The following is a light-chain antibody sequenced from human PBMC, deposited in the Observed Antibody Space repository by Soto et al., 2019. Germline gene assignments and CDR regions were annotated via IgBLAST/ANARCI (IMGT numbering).Light chain of an antibody. J-gene: IGKJ2*01. V-gene: IGKV3-11*01. Sequence: EIVLTQSPATLSLSPVERATLSCRASQSVSSRLAWYQHKPGQAPRLLIYDASNRAPGIPARFSGSGSGTDFTLTISSLEPEDFAVYYCQQRYSWVYTFGQGTSLDI. CDR1: QSVSSR. CDR2: DAS. CDR3: QQRYSWVYT.